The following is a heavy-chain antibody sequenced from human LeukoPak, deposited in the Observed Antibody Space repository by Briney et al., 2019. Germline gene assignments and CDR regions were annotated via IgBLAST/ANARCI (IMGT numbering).Heavy chain of an antibody. CDR1: GYTFTSYG. V-gene: IGHV1-18*01. CDR3: ARDRPDPNAFDI. J-gene: IGHJ3*02. Sequence: ASVKVSCKASGYTFTSYGISWVRQAPGQGLEWMGWISAYNGNTDYAQKLQGRVTMTTDTSTSTAYMELRSLRSDDTAVYYCARDRPDPNAFDIWGQGTMVTVSS. CDR2: ISAYNGNT.